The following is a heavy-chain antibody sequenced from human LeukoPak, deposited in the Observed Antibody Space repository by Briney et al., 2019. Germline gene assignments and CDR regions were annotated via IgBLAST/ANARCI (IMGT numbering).Heavy chain of an antibody. D-gene: IGHD6-13*01. J-gene: IGHJ6*02. Sequence: GGSLRLSCAASGFIFNTYGMHWVRQAPGKGLEWVSVIYSGGSTYYADSVKGRFTISRDNSKNTLYLQMNSLRAEDTAVYYCASRASAAGTDYYYGMDVWGQGTTVTVSS. CDR1: GFIFNTYG. CDR2: IYSGGST. CDR3: ASRASAAGTDYYYGMDV. V-gene: IGHV3-66*01.